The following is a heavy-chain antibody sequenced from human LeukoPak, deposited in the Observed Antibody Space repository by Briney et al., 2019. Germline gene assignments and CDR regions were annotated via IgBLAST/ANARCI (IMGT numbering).Heavy chain of an antibody. J-gene: IGHJ4*02. V-gene: IGHV3-30-3*01. CDR1: GFTFSNYA. CDR3: AKDYGWFGELLS. D-gene: IGHD3-10*01. Sequence: GGSLRLSCAASGFTFSNYAMHWVRQAPGKGLEWVAVISYDGSNKYYADSVKGRFTISRDNSKNSLYLQMNSLRAEDTAVYYCAKDYGWFGELLSWGQETLVTVSS. CDR2: ISYDGSNK.